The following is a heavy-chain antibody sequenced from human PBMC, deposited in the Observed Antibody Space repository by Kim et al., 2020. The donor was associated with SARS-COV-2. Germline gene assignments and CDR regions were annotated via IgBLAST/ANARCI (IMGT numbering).Heavy chain of an antibody. CDR3: ARTYCSSDTCAHNCFYYGLDV. J-gene: IGHJ6*02. CDR1: GFNLRSYA. CDR2: ITYDERSK. V-gene: IGHV3-30*04. D-gene: IGHD2-2*01. Sequence: GGSLRLSCAASGFNLRSYAMHWVRQAPGKGLEWVAGITYDERSKNFVDSVKGRFTISRDSSKNMLYLQMNSLRAEDTAVYYCARTYCSSDTCAHNCFYYGLDVWGQGTTVTVSS.